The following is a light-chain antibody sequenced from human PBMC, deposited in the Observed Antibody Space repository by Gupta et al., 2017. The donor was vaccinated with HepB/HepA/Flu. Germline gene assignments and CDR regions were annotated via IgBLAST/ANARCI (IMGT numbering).Light chain of an antibody. CDR2: EVN. CDR1: SNDIGYYDY. V-gene: IGLV2-8*01. Sequence: QSALTQPPSASGSPGRSVTISCTGTSNDIGYYDYVSWYQQYPGQAPKLIIFEVNKRPSGVPDRFSGSKCGNTASLTVSGLQSEDEADYYCTSYAARNSVLFGGGTKLTVL. J-gene: IGLJ2*01. CDR3: TSYAARNSVL.